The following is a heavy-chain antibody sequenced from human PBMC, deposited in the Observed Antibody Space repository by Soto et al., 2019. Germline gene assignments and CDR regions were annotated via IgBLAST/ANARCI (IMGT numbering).Heavy chain of an antibody. CDR3: AREGIAAAGLYYFDY. V-gene: IGHV3-30-3*01. J-gene: IGHJ4*02. CDR1: GFTFSSYA. D-gene: IGHD6-13*01. CDR2: ISYDGSNK. Sequence: QVQLVESGGGVVQPGRSLRLSCAASGFTFSSYAMHWVRQAPGKGLEWVAVISYDGSNKYYADSVKGRFTISRDNSKNTLYLQMNSLRAEDTAVYYCAREGIAAAGLYYFDYWGQGTLVTVSS.